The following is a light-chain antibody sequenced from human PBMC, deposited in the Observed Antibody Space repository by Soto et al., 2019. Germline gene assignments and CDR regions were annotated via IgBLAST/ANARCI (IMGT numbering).Light chain of an antibody. CDR3: SSYTSSSTYV. CDR1: SSDVGGYNY. J-gene: IGLJ1*01. V-gene: IGLV2-14*01. Sequence: QSVLTQPASVSGSPGQSIAISCTGTSSDVGGYNYVSWYQQHPGKAPRLMVYDVSNRPSGVSNRFSGSKSGNTASLTISWLQAEDEADYYCSSYTSSSTYVFGTGTMVTVL. CDR2: DVS.